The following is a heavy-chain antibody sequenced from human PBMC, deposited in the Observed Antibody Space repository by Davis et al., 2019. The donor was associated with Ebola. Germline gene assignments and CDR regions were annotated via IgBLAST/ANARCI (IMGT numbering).Heavy chain of an antibody. CDR3: ARVGSIWYMASPWFHP. Sequence: PSESLSLTCAVSGGSISSSNWWSWVRPPPGEGLEWFGEIYHSGSTNYNSSFKSRVTISVDKSKNQFSPKLIPVTAADTAVYYCARVGSIWYMASPWFHPFGRGALVTASS. CDR2: IYHSGST. V-gene: IGHV4-4*02. D-gene: IGHD6-13*01. J-gene: IGHJ5*02. CDR1: GGSISSSNW.